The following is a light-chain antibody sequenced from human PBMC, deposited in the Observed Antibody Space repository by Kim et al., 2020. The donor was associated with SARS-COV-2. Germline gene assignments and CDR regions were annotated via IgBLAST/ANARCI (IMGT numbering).Light chain of an antibody. CDR1: SSNIGDNY. CDR3: ATWDTSLRVVV. CDR2: DND. Sequence: QSALTQPPSVSAAPGQKVTISCSGSSSNIGDNYVSWYQQLPGTAPKLLIYDNDKRPSGIPDRFSGSKSGTSATLGITGLQTGDEADYYCATWDTSLRVVVFGGGTQLTVL. V-gene: IGLV1-51*01. J-gene: IGLJ2*01.